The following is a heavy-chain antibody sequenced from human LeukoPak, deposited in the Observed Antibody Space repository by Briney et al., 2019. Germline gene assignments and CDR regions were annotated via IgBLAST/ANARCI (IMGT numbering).Heavy chain of an antibody. J-gene: IGHJ1*01. Sequence: ASVKISCKVSGYTFTDYYMHWVQQAPGKGLEWMGLVDPEDGETIYAEKFQGRVTITADTSTDTAYMELSSLRSEDTAVYYCAPHRAYCGGDCYPEYFQHWGQGTLVTVSS. CDR1: GYTFTDYY. D-gene: IGHD2-21*02. CDR3: APHRAYCGGDCYPEYFQH. V-gene: IGHV1-69-2*01. CDR2: VDPEDGET.